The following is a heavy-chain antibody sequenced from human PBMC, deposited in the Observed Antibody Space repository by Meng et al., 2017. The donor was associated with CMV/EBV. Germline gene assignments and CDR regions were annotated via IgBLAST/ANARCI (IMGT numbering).Heavy chain of an antibody. Sequence: GQRHELRPVRARPSEPLRLTCTVSGGSISSYYWSWIRQAAGKRLEWIGRIYSSGSTNYTPSLKSRVTMSVDTSKNQFSLKLSSVTAADTAVYYCAREMPIAAAGCFDYWGQGTLVTVSS. J-gene: IGHJ4*02. CDR2: IYSSGST. CDR1: GGSISSYY. V-gene: IGHV4-4*07. D-gene: IGHD6-13*01. CDR3: AREMPIAAAGCFDY.